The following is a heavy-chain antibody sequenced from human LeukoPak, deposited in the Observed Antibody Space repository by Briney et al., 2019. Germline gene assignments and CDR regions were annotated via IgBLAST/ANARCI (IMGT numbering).Heavy chain of an antibody. CDR2: IKQDGSEK. D-gene: IGHD3-22*01. V-gene: IGHV3-7*01. CDR3: AKDSSGYHYAGPFDY. CDR1: GFTFSSDS. J-gene: IGHJ4*02. Sequence: GGSLRLSCAASGFTFSSDSMNWVRQAPGKGLEWVANIKQDGSEKYYVDSVKGRFTISRDNAKNSLYLQMNSLRPEDTGVYYCAKDSSGYHYAGPFDYWGQGTLVTVSS.